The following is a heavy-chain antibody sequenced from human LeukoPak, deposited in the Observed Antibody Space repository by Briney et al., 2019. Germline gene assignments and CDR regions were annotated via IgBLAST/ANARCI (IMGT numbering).Heavy chain of an antibody. CDR2: ISWNSGSI. V-gene: IGHV3-9*01. CDR3: AKDSRSGSYYPYYYGMDV. Sequence: PGRSLRLSCAASGFTFDDYAMHWVRQAPGKGLEWVSGISWNSGSIGYADSVKGRFTISRDNAKNSLYLQMNSLRAEDTALYYCAKDSRSGSYYPYYYGMDVWGQGTTVTVSS. CDR1: GFTFDDYA. D-gene: IGHD1-26*01. J-gene: IGHJ6*02.